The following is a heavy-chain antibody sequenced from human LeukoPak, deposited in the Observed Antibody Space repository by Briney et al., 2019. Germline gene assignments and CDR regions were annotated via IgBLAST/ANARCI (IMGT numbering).Heavy chain of an antibody. CDR1: GFTFSNYW. CDR3: AKDMYRGVVVDPYWFDY. Sequence: PGGSLRLSCAASGFTFSNYWMHWVRQAPGMGLVWVSRISGDGSRTDYADSAKGRFTISRDNSKNTLYLQMNSLSAEDTAVYYCAKDMYRGVVVDPYWFDYWGQGTLVTVSS. CDR2: ISGDGSRT. V-gene: IGHV3-74*01. D-gene: IGHD2-15*01. J-gene: IGHJ4*02.